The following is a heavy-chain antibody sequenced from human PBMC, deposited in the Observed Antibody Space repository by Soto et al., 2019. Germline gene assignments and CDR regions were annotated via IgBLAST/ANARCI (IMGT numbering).Heavy chain of an antibody. Sequence: PSETLSLTCAVYGGSFSGYYWSWIRQPPGKGLEWIGEINHSGSTNYNPSLKSRVTISVDTSKNQFSLKLSSVTAADTAVYYCAMVAVAGRGVDYRGQRILVTVSS. J-gene: IGHJ4*02. V-gene: IGHV4-34*01. D-gene: IGHD6-19*01. CDR2: INHSGST. CDR3: AMVAVAGRGVDY. CDR1: GGSFSGYY.